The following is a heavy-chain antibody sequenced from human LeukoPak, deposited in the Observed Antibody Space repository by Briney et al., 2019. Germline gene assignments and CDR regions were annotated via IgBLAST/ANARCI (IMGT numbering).Heavy chain of an antibody. J-gene: IGHJ5*02. CDR3: ARAHDYGDYKKWFDP. CDR1: GGSINSYY. CDR2: IFYSGST. V-gene: IGHV4-59*01. Sequence: SETLSLTCTVSGGSINSYYWSWIRQPPGKGLEWIGYIFYSGSTNYKPSLKSRVTISIDTSKNQFSLRLRSVTAADTAVYYCARAHDYGDYKKWFDPWGQGTLVTVSS. D-gene: IGHD4-17*01.